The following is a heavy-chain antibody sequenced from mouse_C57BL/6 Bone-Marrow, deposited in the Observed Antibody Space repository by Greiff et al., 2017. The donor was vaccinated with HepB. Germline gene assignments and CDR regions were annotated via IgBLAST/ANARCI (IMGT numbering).Heavy chain of an antibody. CDR2: FYPGSGSI. V-gene: IGHV1-62-2*01. Sequence: QVQLKESGAELVKPGASVKLSCKASGYTFTEYTIHWVKQRSGQGLEWIGWFYPGSGSIKYNEKFKDKATLTADKSSSTVYMELSRLTSEDSAVYFCARHERGYYYGKAWFAYWGQGTLVTVSA. CDR1: GYTFTEYT. CDR3: ARHERGYYYGKAWFAY. D-gene: IGHD1-1*01. J-gene: IGHJ3*01.